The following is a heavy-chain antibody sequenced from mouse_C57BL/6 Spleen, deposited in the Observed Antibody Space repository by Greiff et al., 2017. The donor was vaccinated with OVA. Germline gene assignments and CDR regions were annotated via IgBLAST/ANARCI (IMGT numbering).Heavy chain of an antibody. Sequence: DVMLVESGGGLVKPGGSLKLSCAASGFTFSDYGMHWVRQAPEKGLEWVAYISSGSSTIYYADTVKGRFTISRDNAKNTLFLQMTLLRSEDTAMYYCARGAAQALYYFDYWGQGTTLTVSS. D-gene: IGHD3-2*02. CDR1: GFTFSDYG. J-gene: IGHJ2*01. CDR2: ISSGSSTI. CDR3: ARGAAQALYYFDY. V-gene: IGHV5-17*01.